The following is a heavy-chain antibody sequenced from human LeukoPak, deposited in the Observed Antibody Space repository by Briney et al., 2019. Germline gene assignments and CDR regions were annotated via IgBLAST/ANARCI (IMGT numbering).Heavy chain of an antibody. CDR3: ARHGHCTNGVCYSNYYYYMDV. V-gene: IGHV5-51*01. CDR2: IYPDDSDT. J-gene: IGHJ6*03. CDR1: GYSFTSYW. D-gene: IGHD2-8*01. Sequence: GESLKISCKGSGYSFTSYWIGWVRQMPGKGLEWMGIIYPDDSDTRYSPSFEGQFIISVDKSISTAHLQWSSLKASDTATYYCARHGHCTNGVCYSNYYYYMDVWGKGTTVTVSS.